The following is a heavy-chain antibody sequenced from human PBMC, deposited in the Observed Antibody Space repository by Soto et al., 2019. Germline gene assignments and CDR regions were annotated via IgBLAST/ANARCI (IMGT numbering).Heavy chain of an antibody. CDR1: GFTFSSYG. J-gene: IGHJ6*03. Sequence: GGSLRLSCAASGFTFSSYGMHWVRQAPGKGLDWVAVISYDGSNKYYADSVKGRFTISRDNSKNTLYLQMNSLRAEDTAVYYCAKGPYDFWGGGYYYYYMDVWGKGTTVTVSS. V-gene: IGHV3-30*18. CDR3: AKGPYDFWGGGYYYYYMDV. D-gene: IGHD3-3*01. CDR2: ISYDGSNK.